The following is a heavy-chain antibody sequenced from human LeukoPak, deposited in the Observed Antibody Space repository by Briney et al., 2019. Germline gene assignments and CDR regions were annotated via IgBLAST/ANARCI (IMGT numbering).Heavy chain of an antibody. V-gene: IGHV3-15*01. CDR2: IKSKTDGGTT. J-gene: IGHJ6*03. CDR1: GFTFSNAW. CDR3: TTDLCSSTSCYRRYYYYMDV. D-gene: IGHD2-2*02. Sequence: GGSLRLSCADSGFTFSNAWMSWGRQAPGKGLEWVGRIKSKTDGGTTDYTAPVKGRFTISRDESKNTLYLQMNSLKTEDTAVYYCTTDLCSSTSCYRRYYYYMDVWGKGTTVTVSS.